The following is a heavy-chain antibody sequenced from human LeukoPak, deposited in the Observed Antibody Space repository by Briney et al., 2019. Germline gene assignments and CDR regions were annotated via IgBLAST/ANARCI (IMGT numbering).Heavy chain of an antibody. CDR3: ARDGAQYYDFWSGYYNGNWFDP. CDR2: IIPIFGTA. V-gene: IGHV1-69*06. J-gene: IGHJ5*02. D-gene: IGHD3-3*01. Sequence: GASVKVSCKASGGTFSSYAISWVRQAPGQGLEWMGGIIPIFGTANYAQKFQGRVTITADKSTSTAYMELSSLRSEDTAVYYCARDGAQYYDFWSGYYNGNWFDPWGQGTLVTVSS. CDR1: GGTFSSYA.